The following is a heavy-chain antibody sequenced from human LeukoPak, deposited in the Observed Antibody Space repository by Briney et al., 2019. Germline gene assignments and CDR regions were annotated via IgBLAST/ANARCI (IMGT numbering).Heavy chain of an antibody. CDR3: AKTSGAAAGTGLDP. D-gene: IGHD6-13*01. J-gene: IGHJ5*02. Sequence: GGSLRLSCAASGFTFSDYYMSWIRQVPGKGLEWVSYITSSGDTIYYADSVKGRFTISRDNSKNTLYLQMNSLRAEDTAVYYCAKTSGAAAGTGLDPWGQGTLVTVSS. V-gene: IGHV3-11*01. CDR2: ITSSGDTI. CDR1: GFTFSDYY.